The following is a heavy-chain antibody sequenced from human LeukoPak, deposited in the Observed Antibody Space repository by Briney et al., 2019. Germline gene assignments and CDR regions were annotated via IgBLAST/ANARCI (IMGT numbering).Heavy chain of an antibody. CDR1: GFTVSSNY. CDR2: IYSGVST. D-gene: IGHD2-15*01. CDR3: ARDRYCSGGSCYPPGYYYYMDV. Sequence: GGSLRLSCAASGFTVSSNYMSWVRQAPGKGLEWVSVIYSGVSTYYADSVKGRFTISRDNSKNTLYLQMNSLRAEDTAVYYCARDRYCSGGSCYPPGYYYYMDVWGKGTTVTVSS. J-gene: IGHJ6*03. V-gene: IGHV3-53*01.